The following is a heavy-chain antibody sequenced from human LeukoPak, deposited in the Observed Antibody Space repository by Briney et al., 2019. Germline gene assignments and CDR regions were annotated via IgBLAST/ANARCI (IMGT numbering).Heavy chain of an antibody. V-gene: IGHV4-4*07. CDR2: IYTSGST. J-gene: IGHJ5*02. D-gene: IGHD3-10*01. Sequence: PSETLSLTCTVSGGSISSYYWSWIRQPAGKGLEWIGRIYTSGSTNYNPSLKSRVTMSVDTSKNQFSLKLSSVTAADTAVYYCARDGRISLVRGYNWFDPWGQGTLVTVSS. CDR1: GGSISSYY. CDR3: ARDGRISLVRGYNWFDP.